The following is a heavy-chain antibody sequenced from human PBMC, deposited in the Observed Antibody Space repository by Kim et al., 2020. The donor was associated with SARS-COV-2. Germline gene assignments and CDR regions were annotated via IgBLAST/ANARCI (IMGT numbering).Heavy chain of an antibody. D-gene: IGHD3-22*01. CDR2: ISGIDVTT. J-gene: IGHJ4*02. Sequence: GGSLRLSCAASGFTFSNYAMTWVRQAPGKGLEWVSTISGIDVTTTYADSVKGRFTISRDNSKNTLYLQMNSLRAEDTAVYYCAKSSQTYYYWVDYWRPVT. CDR3: AKSSQTYYYWVDY. CDR1: GFTFSNYA. V-gene: IGHV3-23*01.